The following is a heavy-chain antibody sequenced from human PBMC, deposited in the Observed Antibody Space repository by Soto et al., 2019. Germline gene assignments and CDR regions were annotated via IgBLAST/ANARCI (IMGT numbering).Heavy chain of an antibody. Sequence: VQLLESGGGLVQPGGSLRLSCAASGFTFSSYAMTWVRQAPGKGLQWVSAISGSGGRTYYADSVKGRFTISRDNSENKLYLQMNSLRAEDTAVYYCAKDSALRVKDHWGQGTLVTVSS. V-gene: IGHV3-23*01. CDR2: ISGSGGRT. D-gene: IGHD2-21*01. CDR1: GFTFSSYA. J-gene: IGHJ4*02. CDR3: AKDSALRVKDH.